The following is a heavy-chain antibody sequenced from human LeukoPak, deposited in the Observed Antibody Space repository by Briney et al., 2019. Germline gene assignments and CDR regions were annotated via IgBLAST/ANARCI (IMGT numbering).Heavy chain of an antibody. Sequence: PSETLSLTCTVSGGSISSSSYYWGWIRQPPGKGLEWIGSIYYSGSTYYNPSLKSRVTISVDTSKNQFSLKLSSVTAADTAVYYCARPYVAAGLDWGQRTLVTVSS. D-gene: IGHD3-16*01. V-gene: IGHV4-39*01. CDR2: IYYSGST. CDR3: ARPYVAAGLD. CDR1: GGSISSSSYY. J-gene: IGHJ4*02.